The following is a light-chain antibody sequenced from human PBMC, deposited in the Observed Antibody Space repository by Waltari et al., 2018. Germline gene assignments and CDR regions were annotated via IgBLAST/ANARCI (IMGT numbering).Light chain of an antibody. CDR2: EVS. V-gene: IGLV2-8*01. CDR1: GSRGP. CDR3: SSDAVSNNFYD. J-gene: IGLJ1*01. Sequence: QSALTQPPSASGSPGQSVTIPCTGTGSRGPVSWYQQLPGKAPKLLIYEVSKRPSGVPDRFSGSKSGNTASLTGSGLQAEDEGDYYCSSDAVSNNFYDFGSGTKVTVL.